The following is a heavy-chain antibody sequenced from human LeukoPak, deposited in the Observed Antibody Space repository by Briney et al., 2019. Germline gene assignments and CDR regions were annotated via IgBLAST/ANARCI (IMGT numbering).Heavy chain of an antibody. D-gene: IGHD5-18*01. V-gene: IGHV3-74*01. Sequence: GGSLRLSCAASGFTFSSYWMHWVRQAPGKGLVWVSRINSDGSSTSYADSVKGRFTISRDNAKNSLYLQMNSLRAEDTAVYYCARDSVYSYADRGCFDYWGQGTLVTVSS. CDR1: GFTFSSYW. CDR3: ARDSVYSYADRGCFDY. J-gene: IGHJ4*02. CDR2: INSDGSST.